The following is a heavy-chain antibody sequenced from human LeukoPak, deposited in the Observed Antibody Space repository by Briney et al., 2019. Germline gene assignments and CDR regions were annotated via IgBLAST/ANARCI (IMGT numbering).Heavy chain of an antibody. V-gene: IGHV3-23*01. CDR1: GFTFDSYA. Sequence: GGSLRLSCAASGFTFDSYAMSWVRKAPGKGLEWVSGSSRSGDRTHYADSVKGRFTISRDNSKNTLYLQMNSLRAEDTAVYYCARDMSSTWDYYGMDVWGQGTTVTVSS. J-gene: IGHJ6*02. D-gene: IGHD6-13*01. CDR2: SSRSGDRT. CDR3: ARDMSSTWDYYGMDV.